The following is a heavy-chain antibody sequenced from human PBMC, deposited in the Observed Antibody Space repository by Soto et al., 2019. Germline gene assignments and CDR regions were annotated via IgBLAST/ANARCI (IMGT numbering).Heavy chain of an antibody. CDR1: GGSLSGVY. D-gene: IGHD5-18*01. J-gene: IGHJ6*02. CDR3: ARGPGFSYGYSVYYYYYGMDV. CDR2: INHSGST. V-gene: IGHV4-34*01. Sequence: SETLSLTCVVYGGSLSGVYWTWIRQPPGKGLEWIGEINHSGSTNYSPSLESRVTISLDTSNNQFSLKLSSVTAADTAVYYCARGPGFSYGYSVYYYYYGMDVWGQGTTVTVSS.